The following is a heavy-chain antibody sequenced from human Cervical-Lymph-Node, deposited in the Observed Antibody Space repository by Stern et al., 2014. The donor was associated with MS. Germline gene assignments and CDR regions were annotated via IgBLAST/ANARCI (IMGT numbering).Heavy chain of an antibody. V-gene: IGHV1-46*01. CDR1: GYSFTSYF. CDR3: ARDEGADY. Sequence: VQLVESGAEVKKPGASVKVSCTASGYSFTSYFINWVRQAPGQGLEWRGIISPSAGNTSYAPKFQCRVVMTSGTSTGTVYMERSSLRSEDTAVYYCARDEGADYWGQGTLVTVSS. CDR2: ISPSAGNT. J-gene: IGHJ4*02.